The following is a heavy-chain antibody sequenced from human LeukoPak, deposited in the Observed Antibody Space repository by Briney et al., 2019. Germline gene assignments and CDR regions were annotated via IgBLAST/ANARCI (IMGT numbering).Heavy chain of an antibody. Sequence: GGSLRLSCVVSGFTSIAYALTWARQAPGKGLEWVSGISGGGVTTYYADSVKGRFTISRDNSKNTLFLQMNSLRADDTSIYYCARNQQLGGYSYYYYGVDVCGQGTVVTVSS. V-gene: IGHV3-23*01. J-gene: IGHJ6*02. CDR1: GFTSIAYA. D-gene: IGHD3-16*02. CDR3: ARNQQLGGYSYYYYGVDV. CDR2: ISGGGVTT.